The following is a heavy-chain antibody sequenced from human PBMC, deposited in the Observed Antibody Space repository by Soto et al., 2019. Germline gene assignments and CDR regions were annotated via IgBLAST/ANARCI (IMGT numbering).Heavy chain of an antibody. CDR2: IYPGDSHT. Sequence: GESLKISCKGSGYSFTSYWIGWVRQMPGKGLEWMGIIYPGDSHTRYSPSFQGQVTISADRSISTAYLQWSSLKASDTAMYYCARHSTDDSNHQYYYGMDVWGQGTTVTVSS. CDR1: GYSFTSYW. J-gene: IGHJ6*02. D-gene: IGHD4-4*01. V-gene: IGHV5-51*01. CDR3: ARHSTDDSNHQYYYGMDV.